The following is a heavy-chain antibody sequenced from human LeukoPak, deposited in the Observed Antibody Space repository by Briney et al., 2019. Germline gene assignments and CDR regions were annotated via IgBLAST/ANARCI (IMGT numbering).Heavy chain of an antibody. D-gene: IGHD3-22*01. CDR2: IYHSGST. J-gene: IGHJ4*02. CDR1: GYSISSGYY. Sequence: PSETLSLTCAVSGYSISSGYYWGWIRQPPGKGLEWIGSIYHSGSTYYNPSLKSRVTISVDTSKNQFSLKPSSVTAADTAVYYCAYDSSGYYSFDYWGQGTLVTVSS. CDR3: AYDSSGYYSFDY. V-gene: IGHV4-38-2*01.